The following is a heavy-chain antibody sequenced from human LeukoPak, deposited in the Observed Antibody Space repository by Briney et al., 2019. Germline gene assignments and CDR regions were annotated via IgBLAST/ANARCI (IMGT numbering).Heavy chain of an antibody. J-gene: IGHJ4*02. CDR3: ATNALLVPSTFDS. D-gene: IGHD6-6*01. Sequence: SETLSLTCSVSGSSISDSYWSWIRQPPGKQMEWIGFVSDRGGTTYNPSLRSRVNISLGTSQNQFSLKVTSVTAADTAVYYCATNALLVPSTFDSWGRGTLVIVSS. V-gene: IGHV4-59*12. CDR1: GSSISDSY. CDR2: VSDRGGT.